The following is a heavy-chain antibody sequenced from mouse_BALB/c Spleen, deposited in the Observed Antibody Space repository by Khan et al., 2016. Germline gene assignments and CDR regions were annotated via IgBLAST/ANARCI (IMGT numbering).Heavy chain of an antibody. CDR3: ARNSGTGFAY. V-gene: IGHV2-4-1*01. D-gene: IGHD4-1*01. J-gene: IGHJ3*01. CDR2: IWSGGST. Sequence: QVQLKQSGPGLVQPSQSLSITCTVSGFSLTSYGVHWVRQSPGKGLEWLGVIWSGGSTDYNAALISRLSISKDNSKSQVFFKMNSLQADDTAIYYCARNSGTGFAYWGQGTLVTVSA. CDR1: GFSLTSYG.